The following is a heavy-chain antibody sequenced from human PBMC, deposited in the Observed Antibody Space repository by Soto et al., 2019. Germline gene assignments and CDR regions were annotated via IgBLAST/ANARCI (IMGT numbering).Heavy chain of an antibody. Sequence: EVQLVESGGGLVQPGGSLRLSCAGSALTASKNYMSWVRQPPGKGLEWVSVIYSGGTTYYADSEKDRFSISRDNSKSTLYLQMDNLRAGDTAVYYCARGGSGSDWDYYGMDVWGQGTTVTVSS. D-gene: IGHD3-10*01. V-gene: IGHV3-66*01. CDR1: ALTASKNY. CDR2: IYSGGTT. J-gene: IGHJ6*02. CDR3: ARGGSGSDWDYYGMDV.